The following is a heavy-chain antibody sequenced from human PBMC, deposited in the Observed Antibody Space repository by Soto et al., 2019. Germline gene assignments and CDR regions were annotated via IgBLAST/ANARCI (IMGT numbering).Heavy chain of an antibody. CDR2: INPSGGST. D-gene: IGHD3-3*01. Sequence: ASVKVSCKASGYTFTSYYMHWVRQAPGQGLEWMGIINPSGGSTSYAQKFQGRVTMTRDTSTSTVYMELSSLRSEDTAVYYCARDLNPAPYYDFWSGKAQLYYYYYGMDVWGQGTTVTVSS. CDR1: GYTFTSYY. V-gene: IGHV1-46*01. J-gene: IGHJ6*02. CDR3: ARDLNPAPYYDFWSGKAQLYYYYYGMDV.